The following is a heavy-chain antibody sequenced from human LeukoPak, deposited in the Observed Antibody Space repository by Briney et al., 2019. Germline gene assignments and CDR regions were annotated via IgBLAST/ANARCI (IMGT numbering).Heavy chain of an antibody. Sequence: SETLSLTCAVYGGSFSGYYWSWIRQPPGKGLEWIGEINHSGSTNYYPSLKSRVTISVDTSKNQFSLKLSSVTAADTAVYYCARDGRPGAGYWGQGTLVTVSS. D-gene: IGHD4-17*01. CDR1: GGSFSGYY. CDR3: ARDGRPGAGY. J-gene: IGHJ4*02. V-gene: IGHV4-34*01. CDR2: INHSGST.